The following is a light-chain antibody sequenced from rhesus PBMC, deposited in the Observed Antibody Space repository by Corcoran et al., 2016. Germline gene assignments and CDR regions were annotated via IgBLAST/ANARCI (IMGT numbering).Light chain of an antibody. Sequence: HAVVTQEPSLTVSPGGTVTLTCGSSAGTVTITNYPNWFQQKPGQAPRGLIYNTNSKHSWTPARFSGSLAGGKAALTLSGAQPEDEADYYCLLDYGGGDVFGSGTKLTVL. CDR1: AGTVTITNY. CDR2: NTN. V-gene: IGLV7-71*01. CDR3: LLDYGGGDV. J-gene: IGLJ6*01.